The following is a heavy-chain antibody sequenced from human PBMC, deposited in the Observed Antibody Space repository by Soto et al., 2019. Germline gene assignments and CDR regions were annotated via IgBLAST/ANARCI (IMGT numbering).Heavy chain of an antibody. CDR2: ISNSGST. D-gene: IGHD5-18*01. Sequence: SETLSLTCTVSGGSVTSDEDYWTWIRQSPGKGLEWIGYISNSGSTGYNPSLKTRLSMSVDRSKNQFTLRLPSVTAADTAVYFCATESGSTYGYFDHWGQGTQVTVSS. CDR1: GGSVTSDEDY. J-gene: IGHJ4*02. V-gene: IGHV4-30-4*01. CDR3: ATESGSTYGYFDH.